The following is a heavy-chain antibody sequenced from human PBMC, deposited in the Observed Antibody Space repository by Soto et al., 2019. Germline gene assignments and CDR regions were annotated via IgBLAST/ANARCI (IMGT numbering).Heavy chain of an antibody. Sequence: XSVKVSCKTSGNTFTNYGIRLVRQAPGHGLEWMGWISTYNGNTNYAQNFQGRVTMTTDTSTGTAYMELRSLRSDDTAVYYCARAPTIFGVIIKAVLNFDDWGQGTLVTVSS. CDR3: ARAPTIFGVIIKAVLNFDD. CDR1: GNTFTNYG. J-gene: IGHJ4*02. CDR2: ISTYNGNT. D-gene: IGHD3-3*01. V-gene: IGHV1-18*04.